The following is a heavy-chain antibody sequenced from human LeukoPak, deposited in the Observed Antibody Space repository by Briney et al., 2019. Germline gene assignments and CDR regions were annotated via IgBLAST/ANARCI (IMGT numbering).Heavy chain of an antibody. CDR2: IYYSGSS. CDR3: AREVVAMAGSYFDS. V-gene: IGHV4-59*01. J-gene: IGHJ4*02. Sequence: SETLSLTCTVSSDSISSYYWTWIRQPPGKGLGWIGYIYYSGSSNYNPSLKSRVTISVDTSKKQFSLKLRSVTAADTAVYFCAREVVAMAGSYFDSWGQGTLVTVSS. D-gene: IGHD6-19*01. CDR1: SDSISSYY.